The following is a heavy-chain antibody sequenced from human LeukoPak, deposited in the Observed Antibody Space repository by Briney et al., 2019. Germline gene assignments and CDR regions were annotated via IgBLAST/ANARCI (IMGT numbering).Heavy chain of an antibody. D-gene: IGHD5-24*01. CDR1: GGSISSSSYY. V-gene: IGHV4-39*01. J-gene: IGHJ4*02. CDR3: ASQLTEMATILFFAGFDY. Sequence: SETLSLTCTVSGGSISSSSYYWGWIRQPPGKGLEWIGSIYYSGSTYYNPSLKSRVTISVDTSKNQFSLKLSSVTAADTAVYYCASQLTEMATILFFAGFDYWGQGTLVTVSS. CDR2: IYYSGST.